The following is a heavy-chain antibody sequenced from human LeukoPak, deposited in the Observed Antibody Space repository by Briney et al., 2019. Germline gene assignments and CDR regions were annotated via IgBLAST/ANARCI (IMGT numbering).Heavy chain of an antibody. Sequence: QSGGSLRLSCTASGFTFGDYAMSWVRQAPGKGLEWVGFIRSKAYGGTTEYAASVKGRFTISRDDSKSIAYLQMNSLKTEDTAIYYCMSDLDNWGQGTLVTVSS. V-gene: IGHV3-49*04. J-gene: IGHJ4*02. CDR3: MSDLDN. CDR2: IRSKAYGGTT. CDR1: GFTFGDYA.